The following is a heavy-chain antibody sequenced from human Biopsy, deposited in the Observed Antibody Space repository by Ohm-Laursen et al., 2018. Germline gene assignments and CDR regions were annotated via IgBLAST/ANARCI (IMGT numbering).Heavy chain of an antibody. CDR2: ITSRSGYK. V-gene: IGHV3-21*04. Sequence: SLRLSCTAAGFSFTSYTMNWVRQVPGKGLEWVSSITSRSGYKYYADSVKGRFTISRDNAKKSLYLQMSSLRAEDTAIYYCARNLRLAITMNSGETTHSFHFGMDVWGQGTSVTVSS. CDR1: GFSFTSYT. J-gene: IGHJ6*02. D-gene: IGHD3/OR15-3a*01. CDR3: ARNLRLAITMNSGETTHSFHFGMDV.